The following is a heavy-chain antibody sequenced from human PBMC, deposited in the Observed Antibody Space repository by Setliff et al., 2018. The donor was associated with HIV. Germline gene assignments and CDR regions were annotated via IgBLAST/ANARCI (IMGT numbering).Heavy chain of an antibody. Sequence: PSETLSLTCAVYGGSLSGYHWSWIRQSPEKGLEWIGEINHSGNTYYNPSLKSRVTISTDTSRNQFSRRLSSVTAADTAIYYCARVPTSSWYVTTQRTKEYFHHWGQGTLVTVSS. D-gene: IGHD6-13*01. CDR2: INHSGNT. V-gene: IGHV4-34*01. CDR3: ARVPTSSWYVTTQRTKEYFHH. J-gene: IGHJ1*01. CDR1: GGSLSGYH.